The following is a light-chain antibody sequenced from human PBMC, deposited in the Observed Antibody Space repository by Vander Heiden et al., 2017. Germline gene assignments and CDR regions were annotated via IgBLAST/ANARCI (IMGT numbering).Light chain of an antibody. Sequence: DIQMNQFPSSLSASVGDRVTIACRASQTISNYLNWYQQKPGKAPTLLIYAASSWQSEIQSRFSSSGSGTDFSLTISSLQREDFATYYCQQSYSMPYTFGQGTKLEIK. CDR1: QTISNY. V-gene: IGKV1-39*01. CDR3: QQSYSMPYT. J-gene: IGKJ2*01. CDR2: AAS.